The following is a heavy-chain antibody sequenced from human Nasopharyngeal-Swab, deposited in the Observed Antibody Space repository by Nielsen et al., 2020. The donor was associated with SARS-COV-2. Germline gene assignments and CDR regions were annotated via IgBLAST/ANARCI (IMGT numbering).Heavy chain of an antibody. CDR2: INHSGST. CDR1: GGSFSGYY. Sequence: SETLSLTCAVYGGSFSGYYWSWIRQPPGKGLEWIGEINHSGSTNYNPSLKSRVTISVDTSKNQFSLKLSSVTAADTAVYYCARAGESHVVVVAATTPSFDYWGQGTLFTVSS. V-gene: IGHV4-34*01. CDR3: ARAGESHVVVVAATTPSFDY. J-gene: IGHJ4*02. D-gene: IGHD2-15*01.